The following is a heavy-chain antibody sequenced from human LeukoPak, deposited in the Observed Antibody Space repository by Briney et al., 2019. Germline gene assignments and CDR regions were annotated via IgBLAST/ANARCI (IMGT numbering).Heavy chain of an antibody. Sequence: GGSLRLSCAASGFSNGSYEMNWVRQAPGKGLEWVSHISSSGSTIWYADSVKGRFTISRDNAKNSLYLQMNSLRAEDTAVYYCARVELAPYYYFMDVWGKGTTVTVSS. J-gene: IGHJ6*03. V-gene: IGHV3-48*03. CDR1: GFSNGSYE. D-gene: IGHD1-7*01. CDR2: ISSSGSTI. CDR3: ARVELAPYYYFMDV.